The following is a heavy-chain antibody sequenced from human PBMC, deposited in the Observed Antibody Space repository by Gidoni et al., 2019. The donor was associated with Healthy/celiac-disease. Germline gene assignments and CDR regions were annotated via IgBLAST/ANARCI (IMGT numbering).Heavy chain of an antibody. D-gene: IGHD3-22*01. V-gene: IGHV3-33*01. CDR3: ARDLNGSGYSPLDY. J-gene: IGHJ4*02. CDR1: GFTFSSYG. Sequence: QVQLVESGGGVVQPGRSLRLSCAASGFTFSSYGMHWVRQAPGKGLEWVAVRWYDGSNKYYADSVKGRFTISRDNSKNTLDLKMNSLRAEDTAVYYCARDLNGSGYSPLDYWGQGTLVTVSS. CDR2: RWYDGSNK.